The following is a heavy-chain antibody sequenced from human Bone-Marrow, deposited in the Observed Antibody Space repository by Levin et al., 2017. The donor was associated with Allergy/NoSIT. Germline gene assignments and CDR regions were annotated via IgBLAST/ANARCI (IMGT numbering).Heavy chain of an antibody. CDR1: GFIFSSYG. D-gene: IGHD2/OR15-2a*01. V-gene: IGHV3-33*01. J-gene: IGHJ5*02. Sequence: GESLKISCVGSGFIFSSYGIHWVRQAPGKGLEWVAVFWANGKSTYYADSVKGRFTISRDNSKNTVYLQMNSLRVEDTAVYHCARDIDTTSHYSRFDPWGQGALVTVSS. CDR2: FWANGKST. CDR3: ARDIDTTSHYSRFDP.